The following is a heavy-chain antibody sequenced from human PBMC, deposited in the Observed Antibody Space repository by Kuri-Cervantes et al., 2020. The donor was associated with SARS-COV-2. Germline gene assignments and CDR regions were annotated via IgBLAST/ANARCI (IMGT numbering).Heavy chain of an antibody. J-gene: IGHJ4*02. CDR3: ARLAWRLLNYLDY. Sequence: SETLSLTCTVSGGSISSSSYYWGWIRQPPGKGLEWIGSIYYSGSTYYNPSLKSRVTISVDTSKNQFSLKLSSVTAADTAVYYCARLAWRLLNYLDYWGQGTLVTVSS. CDR1: GGSISSSSYY. D-gene: IGHD3-22*01. CDR2: IYYSGST. V-gene: IGHV4-39*01.